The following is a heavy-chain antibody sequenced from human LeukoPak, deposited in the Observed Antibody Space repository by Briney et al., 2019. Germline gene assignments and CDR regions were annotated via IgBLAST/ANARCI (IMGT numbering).Heavy chain of an antibody. V-gene: IGHV1-18*04. D-gene: IGHD3-10*01. CDR3: ARDPRHRLLWFGEETYYYYMDV. CDR2: ISAYNGNT. Sequence: ASVKVSCKASGYTFTGYYMHWVRQAPGQGLEWMGWISAYNGNTYYAQKLQGRVTMTTDTSTSTAYMELRSLRYDDTAVYYCARDPRHRLLWFGEETYYYYMDVWGKGTTVTISS. CDR1: GYTFTGYY. J-gene: IGHJ6*03.